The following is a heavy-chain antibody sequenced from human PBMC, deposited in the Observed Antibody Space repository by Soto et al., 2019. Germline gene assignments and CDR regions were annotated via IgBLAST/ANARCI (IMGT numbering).Heavy chain of an antibody. J-gene: IGHJ6*02. CDR2: ISYDGSNK. V-gene: IGHV3-30-3*01. D-gene: IGHD5-18*01. CDR1: GFTFSSYA. CDR3: AIDGLRGYSYGYYYYGMDV. Sequence: QVQLVESGGGVVQPGRSLRLSCAASGFTFSSYAMHWVRQAPGKGLEWVAVISYDGSNKYYADSVKGRFTISRDNSKNTLYLQMNSLRADDTAVYYCAIDGLRGYSYGYYYYGMDVWGQGTTVTVSS.